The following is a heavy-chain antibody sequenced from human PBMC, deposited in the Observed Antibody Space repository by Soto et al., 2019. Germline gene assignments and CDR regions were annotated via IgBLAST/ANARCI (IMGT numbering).Heavy chain of an antibody. CDR3: AREWIQLDSWYFDL. CDR1: GFTFSSYA. J-gene: IGHJ2*01. Sequence: QVQLVESGGGVVQPGRSLRLSCAASGFTFSSYAMHWVRQAPGKGLEWVAVISYDGSNKYYADSVKGRFTISRDNSKNTLYLQKNSLRAEDTAVYYCAREWIQLDSWYFDLWGRGTLVTVSS. V-gene: IGHV3-30-3*01. D-gene: IGHD5-18*01. CDR2: ISYDGSNK.